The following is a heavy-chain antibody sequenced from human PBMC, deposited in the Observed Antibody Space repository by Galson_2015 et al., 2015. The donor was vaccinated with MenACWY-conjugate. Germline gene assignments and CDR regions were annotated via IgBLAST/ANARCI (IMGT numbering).Heavy chain of an antibody. CDR2: INSDGRST. D-gene: IGHD1-26*01. Sequence: VRQAPGKGLVWVSRINSDGRSTSYADSVKGRFTISRDNAKNTLYLQMNSLRAEDTAVYYCARLGGNYRTTSHFDYWGQGILVTVSS. V-gene: IGHV3-74*01. J-gene: IGHJ4*02. CDR3: ARLGGNYRTTSHFDY.